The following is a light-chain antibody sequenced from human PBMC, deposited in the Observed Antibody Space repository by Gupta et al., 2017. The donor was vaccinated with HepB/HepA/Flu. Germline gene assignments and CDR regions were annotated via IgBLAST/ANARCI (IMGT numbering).Light chain of an antibody. Sequence: IQLTQSPSSLSASVGDRVTITCRTSQDINNYLNWYQSKPGKAPKLLIYAASNFQSGVPSRFSGSGFGTDFTLTINNLQPEDFATYYCQQSYNIPLTFGQGTKLEIK. CDR2: AAS. V-gene: IGKV1-39*01. CDR1: QDINNY. J-gene: IGKJ2*01. CDR3: QQSYNIPLT.